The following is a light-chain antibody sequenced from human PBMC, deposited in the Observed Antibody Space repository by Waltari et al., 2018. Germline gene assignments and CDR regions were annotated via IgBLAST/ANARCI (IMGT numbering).Light chain of an antibody. CDR3: QKYNSAPRT. V-gene: IGKV1-27*01. CDR1: QGINNH. CDR2: SAS. Sequence: DIQMTQSPSSLSASVGDRVTITCRASQGINNHLAWYQQKPGKVPTLLIYSASTLQSGVTSRFSGSGSGTDFTLTISSLHPEDVATYYCQKYNSAPRTFGPGTKVEIK. J-gene: IGKJ1*01.